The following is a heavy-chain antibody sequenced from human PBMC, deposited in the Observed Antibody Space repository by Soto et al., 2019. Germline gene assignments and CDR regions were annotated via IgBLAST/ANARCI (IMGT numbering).Heavy chain of an antibody. D-gene: IGHD2-15*01. J-gene: IGHJ3*02. CDR2: IIPILGIA. V-gene: IGHV1-69*02. CDR1: GGTFSSYT. Sequence: SVKVSCKASGGTFSSYTISWVRQAPGQGLEWMGRIIPILGIANYAQKFQGRVTITADKSTSTAYMELSSLRSEDTAVYYCARGVCSGGSCYSRPLDAFEIWGQGTMVTVSS. CDR3: ARGVCSGGSCYSRPLDAFEI.